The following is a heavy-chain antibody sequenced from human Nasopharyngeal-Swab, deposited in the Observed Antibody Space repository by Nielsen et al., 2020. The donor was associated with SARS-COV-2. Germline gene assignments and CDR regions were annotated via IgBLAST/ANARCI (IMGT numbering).Heavy chain of an antibody. Sequence: RQAPGQGLEWFGEINHTGNTLYHPSIKSLVTLSVDTSKNQYSLKLSSVTAADTAVYYCARGSLVVVTIAPFDYWGQGTLVTVSS. J-gene: IGHJ4*02. V-gene: IGHV4-34*01. CDR3: ARGSLVVVTIAPFDY. D-gene: IGHD3-22*01. CDR2: INHTGNT.